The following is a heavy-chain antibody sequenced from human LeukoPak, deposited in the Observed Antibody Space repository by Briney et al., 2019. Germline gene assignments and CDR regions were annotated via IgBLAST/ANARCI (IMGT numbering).Heavy chain of an antibody. CDR2: IISSGSTI. CDR3: ASTYSSGSFDY. V-gene: IGHV3-48*03. CDR1: GFTFSSYE. D-gene: IGHD6-19*01. Sequence: GGSLRLSCAASGFTFSSYEMNWVRHAPGKGLEWGSYIISSGSTIYYADSVKGRFTISRDNAKNSLYLQMNSLRAEDTAVYYCASTYSSGSFDYGGKGTLVTVSP. J-gene: IGHJ4*02.